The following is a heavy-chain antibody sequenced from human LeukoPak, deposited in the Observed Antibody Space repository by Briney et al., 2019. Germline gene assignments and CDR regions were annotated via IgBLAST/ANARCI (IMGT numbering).Heavy chain of an antibody. J-gene: IGHJ4*02. CDR1: GFTFSSYG. CDR2: ISYDGSNK. V-gene: IGHV3-30*03. CDR3: ARATYSSGGWYDPIPGYFDY. D-gene: IGHD6-19*01. Sequence: GGSLRLSCAASGFTFSSYGMHWVRQAPGKGLEWVAVISYDGSNKYYADSVKGRFTISRDNSKNTLYLQMNSLRAEDTAVYYCARATYSSGGWYDPIPGYFDYWGQGTLVTVSS.